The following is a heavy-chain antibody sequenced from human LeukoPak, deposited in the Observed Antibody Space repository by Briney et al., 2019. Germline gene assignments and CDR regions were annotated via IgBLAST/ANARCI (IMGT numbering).Heavy chain of an antibody. CDR1: GFTFRSYA. J-gene: IGHJ4*02. Sequence: GGSLRLSCAASGFTFRSYAMHWVRQAPGKGLEGVAVIYSGGSTYYADSVKGRFTISRDNSKNTLYLQMNSLRAEDTAVYYCARSSIAARPSHCWGQGTLVTVSS. D-gene: IGHD6-6*01. V-gene: IGHV3-53*01. CDR3: ARSSIAARPSHC. CDR2: IYSGGST.